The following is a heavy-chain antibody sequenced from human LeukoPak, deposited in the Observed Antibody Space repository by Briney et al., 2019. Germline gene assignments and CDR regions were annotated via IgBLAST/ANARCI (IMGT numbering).Heavy chain of an antibody. Sequence: SSETLSLTCAVYGGSFSGYYWSWIRQPPGKGLEWIGEINHSGSTNYNPSLKSRVTISVDTSKNQFSLKLSSVTAADTAVYYCARGYPADYWGQGTLVTVSS. V-gene: IGHV4-34*01. CDR1: GGSFSGYY. CDR2: INHSGST. J-gene: IGHJ4*02. CDR3: ARGYPADY.